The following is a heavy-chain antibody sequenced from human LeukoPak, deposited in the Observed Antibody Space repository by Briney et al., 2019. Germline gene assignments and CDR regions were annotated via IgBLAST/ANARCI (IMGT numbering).Heavy chain of an antibody. CDR1: GFTFSSYA. J-gene: IGHJ2*01. CDR3: VRKASYYDSSEDGYFDL. V-gene: IGHV3-23*01. CDR2: ISSRGGTT. D-gene: IGHD3-22*01. Sequence: GGSLSLSCAVSGFTFSSYAMTWVRQAPGKGLEWVSGISSRGGTTYHADTVKGRFIITGDNSKNTLCLQMNSLRADDTAVYYCVRKASYYDSSEDGYFDLWGHGTLVTVSS.